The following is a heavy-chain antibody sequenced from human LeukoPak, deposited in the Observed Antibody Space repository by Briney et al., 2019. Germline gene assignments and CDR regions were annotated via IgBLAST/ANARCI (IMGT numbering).Heavy chain of an antibody. CDR1: GFTVSSNY. V-gene: IGHV3-53*01. CDR2: IYSGGST. D-gene: IGHD6-13*01. J-gene: IGHJ4*02. CDR3: AGGQQLVRFDY. Sequence: GGSLRLSCAASGFTVSSNYMSWVRQAPGKGLEWVSIIYSGGSTYYAASVKGRFTISRDNAKNTLYLQMNSLRSEDTAVYYCAGGQQLVRFDYWGQGTLVTVSS.